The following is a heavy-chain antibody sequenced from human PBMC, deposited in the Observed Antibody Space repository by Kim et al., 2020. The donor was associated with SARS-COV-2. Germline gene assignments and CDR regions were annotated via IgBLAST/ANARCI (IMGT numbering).Heavy chain of an antibody. J-gene: IGHJ4*02. D-gene: IGHD3-9*01. CDR3: ARDGPVLRYFDWLVPASGYYFVS. CDR2: IKQDGSEK. Sequence: GGSLRLSCAASGFTFSSYWMSWVRQAPGKGLEWVANIKQDGSEKYYVDSVKGRFTISRDNAKNSLYLQMNSLRAEDTAVYYCARDGPVLRYFDWLVPASGYYFVSWGQGILVTVSS. V-gene: IGHV3-7*01. CDR1: GFTFSSYW.